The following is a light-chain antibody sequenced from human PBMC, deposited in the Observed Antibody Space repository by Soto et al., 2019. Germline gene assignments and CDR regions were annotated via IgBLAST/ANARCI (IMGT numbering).Light chain of an antibody. CDR2: EVT. V-gene: IGLV2-14*03. Sequence: QSALTQPASVSGSPGQSITISCTGTTNDIGTYTYVSWYQQHPDKAPKLIIYEVTNRPSGVSNRFSGSKSGNTASLTNSGLQAEDDAHYYCSSYTSTSSYVVFGGGTKLTVL. CDR1: TNDIGTYTY. J-gene: IGLJ2*01. CDR3: SSYTSTSSYVV.